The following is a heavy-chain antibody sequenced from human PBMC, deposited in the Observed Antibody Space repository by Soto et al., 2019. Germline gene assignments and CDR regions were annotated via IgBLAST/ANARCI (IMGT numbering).Heavy chain of an antibody. V-gene: IGHV1-8*01. D-gene: IGHD2-2*01. J-gene: IGHJ3*02. CDR3: ARAFSTSWRDAFDI. CDR1: GYTFTSYD. CDR2: MNPNNGNT. Sequence: QVQLVQSGAEVRKPGASVKVSCKASGYTFTSYDIHWVRQATGQGLEWMGCMNPNNGNTGYAQKFQGRVTMTRNTSISTAYMELSSLRSHDTAAYYCARAFSTSWRDAFDIWGPGTMVTVSS.